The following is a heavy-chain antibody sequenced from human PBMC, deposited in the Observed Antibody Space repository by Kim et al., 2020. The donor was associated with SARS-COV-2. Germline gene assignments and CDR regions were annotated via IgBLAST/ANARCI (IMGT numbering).Heavy chain of an antibody. D-gene: IGHD6-6*01. V-gene: IGHV4-31*03. CDR2: IYYSGST. J-gene: IGHJ4*02. CDR3: ARYSSSFRDFDL. Sequence: SETLSLTCTVSGGSINSGGYYWSWIRQHPGKGLEWIGNIYYSGSTYYNPSLKSRVTISVDTSKKQFSLNLSSVSAADTAVYYGARYSSSFRDFDLWGQGTLVTVSS. CDR1: GGSINSGGYY.